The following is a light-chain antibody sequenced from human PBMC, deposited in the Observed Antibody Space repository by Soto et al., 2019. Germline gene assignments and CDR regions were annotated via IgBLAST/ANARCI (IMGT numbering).Light chain of an antibody. V-gene: IGLV2-14*01. J-gene: IGLJ3*02. Sequence: QSVLTQPASVSGSPGQSITISCIGTSSDVGAYNYVSWYQQHPGKAPKLVIYGVSNRPSGVSNRFSGSKSDNTASLTISGLQAEDEADYYCSSYTSTTTLVLFGGGTKLTVL. CDR1: SSDVGAYNY. CDR2: GVS. CDR3: SSYTSTTTLVL.